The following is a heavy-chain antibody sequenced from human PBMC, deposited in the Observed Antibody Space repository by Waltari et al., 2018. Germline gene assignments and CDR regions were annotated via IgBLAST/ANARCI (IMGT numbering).Heavy chain of an antibody. CDR3: ARGGSGSYYYYYYYYMDV. Sequence: QVQLVQSGAEVKKPGASVKVSCKASGYTFTSYDLHWVCQATGPGLEWMGWMNPNSGNTGYAQKFQGRVTMTRNTSISTAYMELSSLRSEDTAVYYCARGGSGSYYYYYYYYMDVWGKGTTVTVSS. V-gene: IGHV1-8*02. D-gene: IGHD3-10*01. CDR1: GYTFTSYD. CDR2: MNPNSGNT. J-gene: IGHJ6*03.